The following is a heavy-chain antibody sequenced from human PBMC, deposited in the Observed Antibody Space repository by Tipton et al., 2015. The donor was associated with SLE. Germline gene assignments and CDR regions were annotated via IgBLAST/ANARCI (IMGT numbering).Heavy chain of an antibody. CDR1: GGSISSGGYY. CDR2: IYYSGST. CDR3: ARDQQLVQGWFDP. D-gene: IGHD6-13*01. Sequence: TLSLTCTVSGGSISSGGYYWSWIRQHPGKGLEWIGYIYYSGSTYYNPSLKSRVTISVDTSKNQFSLKLSPVTAADTAVYYCARDQQLVQGWFDPWGQGTLVTVSS. V-gene: IGHV4-31*03. J-gene: IGHJ5*02.